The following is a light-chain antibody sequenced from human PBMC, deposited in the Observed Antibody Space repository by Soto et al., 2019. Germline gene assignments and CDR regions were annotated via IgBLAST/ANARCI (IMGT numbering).Light chain of an antibody. J-gene: IGKJ2*01. V-gene: IGKV3-20*01. CDR1: QSVSSSY. CDR3: QQYGTSSYT. Sequence: EIVLTQSPVTLSLSPGGRATLSCRASQSVSSSYLAWYQQKPGQAPRLLIYGASIRATGIPGRFSGSGSGTDFTLTISRLEPEDSAVYYCQQYGTSSYTFGQGTKLEIK. CDR2: GAS.